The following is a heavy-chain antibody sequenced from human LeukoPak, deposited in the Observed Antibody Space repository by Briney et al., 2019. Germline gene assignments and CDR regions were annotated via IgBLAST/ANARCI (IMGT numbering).Heavy chain of an antibody. Sequence: SETLSLTCTVSGGSISSGDYYWSWIRQPPGKGLEWIGYIYYSGNTYYNPSLKSRVIISVDTSKNQFSLKLSSVTAADTAVYYCARDRGGGTFDPWGQGTLVTVSS. CDR1: GGSISSGDYY. CDR3: ARDRGGGTFDP. CDR2: IYYSGNT. V-gene: IGHV4-30-4*01. D-gene: IGHD3-10*01. J-gene: IGHJ5*02.